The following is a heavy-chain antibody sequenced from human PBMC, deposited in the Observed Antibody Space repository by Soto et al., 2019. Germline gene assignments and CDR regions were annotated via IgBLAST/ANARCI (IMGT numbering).Heavy chain of an antibody. Sequence: QVQLVESGGGVVQPGRSLRLSCAASGFSISRSAMHWVRQAPGKGLVRVAVIAYDGSNRWYADSAKGRFTISRDNSKNTVYLQMSSLRGEDTAVYYCARERQAGTDNVNWFAPWGQGTLVTVSS. CDR3: ARERQAGTDNVNWFAP. D-gene: IGHD1-1*01. J-gene: IGHJ5*02. CDR2: IAYDGSNR. V-gene: IGHV3-30*04. CDR1: GFSISRSA.